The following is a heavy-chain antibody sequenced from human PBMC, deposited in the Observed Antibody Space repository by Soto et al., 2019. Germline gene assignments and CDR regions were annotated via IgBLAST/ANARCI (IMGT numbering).Heavy chain of an antibody. Sequence: QVQVVQSRAEVKKPGASVKVSCKTSGYTFTDYDINWVRQAPGQGPDWMGWLTPDSSNAGYAQQFQGRVSMTSNRSIRTAYMELSSLRTEDTAVYYCEVTTGYWGQGTLVTVSS. D-gene: IGHD3-9*01. CDR1: GYTFTDYD. CDR3: EVTTGY. CDR2: LTPDSSNA. V-gene: IGHV1-8*01. J-gene: IGHJ4*02.